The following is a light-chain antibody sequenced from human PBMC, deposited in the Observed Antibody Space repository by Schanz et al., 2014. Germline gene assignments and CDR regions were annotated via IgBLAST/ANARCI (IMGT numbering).Light chain of an antibody. CDR3: QQYATSPGT. Sequence: EIVLTQSPGTLSLSPGERATLSCRASQSVSNNYLAWYQQRRGQAPRVLICGASSRATGIPDRFSGSGSGTDFTLTISGLEPEDYAVYYCQQYATSPGTFGQGTKLEVK. CDR2: GAS. CDR1: QSVSNNY. V-gene: IGKV3-20*01. J-gene: IGKJ1*01.